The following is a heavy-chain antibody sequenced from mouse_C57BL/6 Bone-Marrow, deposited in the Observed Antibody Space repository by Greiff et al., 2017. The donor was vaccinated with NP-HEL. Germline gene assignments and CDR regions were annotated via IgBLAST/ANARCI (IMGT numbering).Heavy chain of an antibody. CDR3: AREGVITTVVPRWYFDV. V-gene: IGHV1-26*01. CDR2: INPNNGGT. CDR1: GYTFTDYY. J-gene: IGHJ1*03. Sequence: VQLQQSGPELVKPGASVKISCKASGYTFTDYYMNWVKQSHGKSLEWIGDINPNNGGTSYNQKFKGKATLTVDKSSSTAYMELRSLTSEDSAVYYCAREGVITTVVPRWYFDVWGTGTTVTVSS. D-gene: IGHD1-1*01.